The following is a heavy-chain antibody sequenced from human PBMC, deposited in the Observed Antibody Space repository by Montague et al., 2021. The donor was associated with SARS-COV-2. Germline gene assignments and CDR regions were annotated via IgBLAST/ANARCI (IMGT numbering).Heavy chain of an antibody. CDR3: ARGARQGYGFRLGSFDS. D-gene: IGHD3-10*01. CDR2: INHSGST. CDR1: GGSFSGYY. Sequence: SETLSLTCAVYGGSFSGYYWNWIRQPPGKGLEWIGEINHSGSTNYNPSLKRRVTMSVDTSKNQFSLKLSSVTAAATAVYYCARGARQGYGFRLGSFDSWGQGTLVTVSS. J-gene: IGHJ4*02. V-gene: IGHV4-34*01.